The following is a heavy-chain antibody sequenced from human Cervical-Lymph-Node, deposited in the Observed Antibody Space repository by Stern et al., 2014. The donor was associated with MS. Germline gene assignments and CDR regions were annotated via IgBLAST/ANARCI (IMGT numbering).Heavy chain of an antibody. CDR3: ARQRYFDY. Sequence: DQLVQSGPEVKRPGESLKISCQASGYTFTSYWIGWVRQMPGKGLEWIAIIFPGGSNIRYSPSCQGQVTISADKSSSTAYLQWNNLKASDTAIYYCARQRYFDYWGQGTLVTVSS. CDR1: GYTFTSYW. J-gene: IGHJ4*02. V-gene: IGHV5-51*01. CDR2: IFPGGSNI.